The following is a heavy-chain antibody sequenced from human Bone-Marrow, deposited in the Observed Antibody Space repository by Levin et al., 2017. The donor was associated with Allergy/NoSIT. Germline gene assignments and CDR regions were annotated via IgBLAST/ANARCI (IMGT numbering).Heavy chain of an antibody. CDR2: IKEDGSEK. J-gene: IGHJ4*02. CDR1: GFSFSNYW. D-gene: IGHD3-10*01. CDR3: ARDYGSGV. Sequence: PGGSLRLSCVASGFSFSNYWMSWVRQAPGKGLEWVANIKEDGSEKYYVDSVRGRFTVSRDNAMNLLYLEMNSLRAEDTAVYFCARDYGSGVWGQGTLVTVSS. V-gene: IGHV3-7*01.